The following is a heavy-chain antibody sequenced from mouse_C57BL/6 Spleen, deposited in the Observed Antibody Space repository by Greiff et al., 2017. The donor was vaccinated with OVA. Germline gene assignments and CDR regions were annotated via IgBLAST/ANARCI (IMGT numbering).Heavy chain of an antibody. CDR1: GFTFSDYG. V-gene: IGHV5-17*01. CDR2: ISSGSSTI. Sequence: DVHLVESGGGLVKPGGSLKLSCAASGFTFSDYGMHWVRQAPEKGLEWVAYISSGSSTIYYADTVKGRFTISRDNAKNTLFLQMTSLRSEDTAVYYCAAYYSNYPYYWGQGTTLTVSS. D-gene: IGHD2-5*01. J-gene: IGHJ2*01. CDR3: AAYYSNYPYY.